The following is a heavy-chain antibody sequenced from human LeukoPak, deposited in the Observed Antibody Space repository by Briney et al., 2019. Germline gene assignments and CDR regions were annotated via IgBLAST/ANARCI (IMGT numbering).Heavy chain of an antibody. V-gene: IGHV1-46*01. CDR3: ARESHYYDSSGYYHAFDI. CDR1: GYTFTSYY. CDR2: INPSGGST. Sequence: ASVKVSCKASGYTFTSYYMHWVRQAPGQGLEWMGIINPSGGSTSYAQKFQGRVTMTTDTSTSTAYMELRSLRSDDTAVYYCARESHYYDSSGYYHAFDIWGQGTMVTVSS. J-gene: IGHJ3*02. D-gene: IGHD3-22*01.